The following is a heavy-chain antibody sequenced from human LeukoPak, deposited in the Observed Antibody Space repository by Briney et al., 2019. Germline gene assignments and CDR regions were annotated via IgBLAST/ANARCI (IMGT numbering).Heavy chain of an antibody. D-gene: IGHD6-6*01. J-gene: IGHJ4*02. Sequence: PSETLSLTCTVSGGSISSSSYYWGWIRQPPGKGLEWIGSIYYSGSTYYNPSLKSRVTISVDMSKNQFSLKLSSVTAADTAVYYCARQPYSSSSEFDYWGQGTLVTVSS. V-gene: IGHV4-39*01. CDR2: IYYSGST. CDR3: ARQPYSSSSEFDY. CDR1: GGSISSSSYY.